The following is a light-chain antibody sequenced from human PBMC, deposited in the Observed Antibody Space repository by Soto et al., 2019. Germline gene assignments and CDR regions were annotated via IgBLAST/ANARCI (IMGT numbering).Light chain of an antibody. V-gene: IGKV1-39*01. CDR1: QSISSY. CDR2: AAS. Sequence: DIQMTQYPSTLSASVGDRVTITCRASQSISSYLNWYQQKPGKAPKLLIYAASSLQSGVPSRFSGSGSGTDFTLTISSLQPEDFATYYCQQSYSTPITFGQGTRPAI. J-gene: IGKJ5*01. CDR3: QQSYSTPIT.